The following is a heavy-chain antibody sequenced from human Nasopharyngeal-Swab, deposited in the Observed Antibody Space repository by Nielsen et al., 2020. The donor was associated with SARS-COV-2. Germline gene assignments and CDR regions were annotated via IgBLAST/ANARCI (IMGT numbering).Heavy chain of an antibody. CDR3: AREVVGGLVDS. D-gene: IGHD1-26*01. CDR1: GNSIRNYS. Sequence: GSLRLSCTVSGNSIRNYSWNWIRQPPGKGLEWIGYIYDSGNTNYNSSLKSRVTISVDTSKNQFSLKLNSVTAADTAVYYCAREVVGGLVDSWGQGTLVTVSS. V-gene: IGHV4-59*12. J-gene: IGHJ4*02. CDR2: IYDSGNT.